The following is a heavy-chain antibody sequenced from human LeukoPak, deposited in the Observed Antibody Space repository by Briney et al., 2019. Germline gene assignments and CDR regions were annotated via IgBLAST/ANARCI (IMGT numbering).Heavy chain of an antibody. D-gene: IGHD3/OR15-3a*01. CDR3: ARLDTSPDY. Sequence: SETLSLTCTVSGGSVSSSAYYWGWIRQPPGKGLEWIGNVYYTGSTTSNPSFRSRVAISVDTSKNQFPLRLTSVSAADTAVYYCARLDTSPDYWGQGTLVTVSS. V-gene: IGHV4-39*01. J-gene: IGHJ4*02. CDR1: GGSVSSSAYY. CDR2: VYYTGST.